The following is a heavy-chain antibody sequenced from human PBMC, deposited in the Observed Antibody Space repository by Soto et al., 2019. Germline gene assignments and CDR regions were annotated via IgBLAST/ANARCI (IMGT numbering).Heavy chain of an antibody. V-gene: IGHV4-34*01. D-gene: IGHD3-3*01. J-gene: IGHJ6*03. CDR3: AGRSITISMDV. CDR2: INHSGST. Sequence: SETLSLTCAVYGGSFSGYYWSWIRQPPGKGLEWIGEINHSGSTNYNPSLKSRVTISVDTSKNQFSLKLSSVTAADTAVYYCAGRSITISMDVWGKGTTVTVSS. CDR1: GGSFSGYY.